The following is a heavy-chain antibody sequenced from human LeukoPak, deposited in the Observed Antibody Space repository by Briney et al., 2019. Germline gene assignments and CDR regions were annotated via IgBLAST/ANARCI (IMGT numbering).Heavy chain of an antibody. J-gene: IGHJ6*02. D-gene: IGHD5-12*01. CDR1: GYTFTSYD. Sequence: GASVKVSCKASGYTFTSYDINWVRQATGQGLEWMGWMNPNSGNTGYAQKFQGRVTMTRNTSISTAYMELSSLSSEDTAVYYCARDVDIVATIDYYYYGMDVWGQGTTVTVSS. CDR2: MNPNSGNT. V-gene: IGHV1-8*01. CDR3: ARDVDIVATIDYYYYGMDV.